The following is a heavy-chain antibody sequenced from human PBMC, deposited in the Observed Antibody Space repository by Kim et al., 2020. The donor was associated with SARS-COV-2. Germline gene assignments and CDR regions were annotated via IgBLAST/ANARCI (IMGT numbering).Heavy chain of an antibody. V-gene: IGHV1-24*01. CDR2: FDPEDGET. Sequence: ASVKVSCKVSGYTLTELSMHWVRQAPGKGLEWMGGFDPEDGETIYAQKFQGRVTMTEDTSTDTAYMELSSLRSEDTAVYYCATSPGVATLGWFDPWGQGTLVTVSS. D-gene: IGHD3-3*01. CDR1: GYTLTELS. J-gene: IGHJ5*02. CDR3: ATSPGVATLGWFDP.